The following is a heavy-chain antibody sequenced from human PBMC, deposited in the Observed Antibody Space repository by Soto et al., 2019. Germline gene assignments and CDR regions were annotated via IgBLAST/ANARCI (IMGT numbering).Heavy chain of an antibody. D-gene: IGHD3-22*01. Sequence: SGGSLRPPCAASGFTFSTYAMSWVRQAPGKGLEWVSAISGSGGSTYYADSVKGRFTISRDNSKNTLYLQMNSLRAEDTAVYYCAKFDYYDSSGYRLHYYYGMDVWGQGTTVTVSS. V-gene: IGHV3-23*01. CDR1: GFTFSTYA. CDR3: AKFDYYDSSGYRLHYYYGMDV. J-gene: IGHJ6*02. CDR2: ISGSGGST.